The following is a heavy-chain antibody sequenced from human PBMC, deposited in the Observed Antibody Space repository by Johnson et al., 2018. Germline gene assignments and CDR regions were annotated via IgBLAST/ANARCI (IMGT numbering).Heavy chain of an antibody. D-gene: IGHD3-10*01. CDR3: ANSPPRWFGELTPYGMDV. CDR1: GFTFSSYG. Sequence: QVQLVQSGGGVVQPGRSLRLSCAASGFTFSSYGMHWVRQAPGKGLEWVAVISYDGSNKYYADSVKGRFTISRDNSKNTRYLQMNSLGAEDTAGYYCANSPPRWFGELTPYGMDVWGQGTTVTVTS. V-gene: IGHV3-30*18. J-gene: IGHJ6*02. CDR2: ISYDGSNK.